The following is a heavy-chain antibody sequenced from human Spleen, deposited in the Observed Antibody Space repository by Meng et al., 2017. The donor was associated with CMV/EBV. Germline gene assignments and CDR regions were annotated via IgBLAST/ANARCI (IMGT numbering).Heavy chain of an antibody. D-gene: IGHD1-7*01. J-gene: IGHJ4*02. V-gene: IGHV1-18*04. CDR1: GYNFINYG. CDR2: IRADNGHT. Sequence: SCKASGYNFINYGISWVRQAPGQGLEWMGWIRADNGHTNFAQQFQGRVTLTIDTSTSAAYMELRSLRFDDTAVYYCARDWNYEFDYWGQGTLVTVSS. CDR3: ARDWNYEFDY.